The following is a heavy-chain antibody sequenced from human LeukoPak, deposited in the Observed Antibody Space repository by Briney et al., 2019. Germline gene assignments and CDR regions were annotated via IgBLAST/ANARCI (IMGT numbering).Heavy chain of an antibody. CDR2: ISGSGGST. J-gene: IGHJ6*03. D-gene: IGHD3-16*01. V-gene: IGHV3-23*01. CDR1: GFTFSSSA. CDR3: ARVSLNNAGGQPMDV. Sequence: PGGSLRLSCAASGFTFSSSAMSWVRQAPGKGLEWVSSISGSGGSTYYADSVKGRFTISRDNAKNSLSLLMNSLRAEDTAVYYCARVSLNNAGGQPMDVWGKGTTVTVSS.